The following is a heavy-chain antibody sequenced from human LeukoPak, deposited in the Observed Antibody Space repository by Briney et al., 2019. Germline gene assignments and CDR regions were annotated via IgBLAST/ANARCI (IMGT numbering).Heavy chain of an antibody. Sequence: PSETLSLTCTVSGGSISSYYWSWIRQPAGKGLEWIGRIYTSGSTNYNPSLKSRVTMSVDTSKNQFSLKLSSVTAADTAVYYCARWTITGTTDYSDYWGQGTLVTVSS. CDR2: IYTSGST. CDR1: GGSISSYY. D-gene: IGHD1-7*01. CDR3: ARWTITGTTDYSDY. J-gene: IGHJ4*02. V-gene: IGHV4-4*07.